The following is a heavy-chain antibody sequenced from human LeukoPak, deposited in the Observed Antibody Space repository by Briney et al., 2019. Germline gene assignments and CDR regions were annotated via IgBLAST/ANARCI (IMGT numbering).Heavy chain of an antibody. J-gene: IGHJ4*02. CDR1: GGSISSFY. Sequence: SETLSLTCTVSGGSISSFYWNWIRLPPGKGLELIGYIYYSGRTNYNPSLKSRVTISVDSSKKQFSLKLSSVTAADTAMYHCARGRKYTYGYTVTELGSGYFDYWGQGTLVTVSS. CDR2: IYYSGRT. V-gene: IGHV4-59*01. CDR3: ARGRKYTYGYTVTELGSGYFDY. D-gene: IGHD5-18*01.